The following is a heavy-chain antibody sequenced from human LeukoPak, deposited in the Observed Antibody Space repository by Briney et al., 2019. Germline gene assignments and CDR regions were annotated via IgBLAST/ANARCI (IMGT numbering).Heavy chain of an antibody. J-gene: IGHJ4*02. CDR2: IVVASGNT. D-gene: IGHD5-24*01. Sequence: GASVKVSCKASGSTFTNSAMQWVRQARGQRLEWIGWIVVASGNTKYAQKFQERVTITRDMSTSTAYMELSSLSPEDTAVYYCAAAPIEMQQRGFDYWGQGTLVTVSS. V-gene: IGHV1-58*02. CDR3: AAAPIEMQQRGFDY. CDR1: GSTFTNSA.